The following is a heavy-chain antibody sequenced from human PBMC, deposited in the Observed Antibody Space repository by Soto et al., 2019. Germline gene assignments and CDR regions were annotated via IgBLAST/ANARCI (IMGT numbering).Heavy chain of an antibody. J-gene: IGHJ3*02. CDR3: AHTPEGDGPDAFDI. Sequence: QITLKESGPTLVKPTQTLTLTCTFSGFSLSTTGVGVGWIRQPPGKALEWLALIYWDDDKRYSPSLKSRLTNTKDTTNNQLVLPMTNMDHVDTATYYCAHTPEGDGPDAFDIWGQGTMVTVSS. CDR1: GFSLSTTGVG. V-gene: IGHV2-5*02. D-gene: IGHD2-21*01. CDR2: IYWDDDK.